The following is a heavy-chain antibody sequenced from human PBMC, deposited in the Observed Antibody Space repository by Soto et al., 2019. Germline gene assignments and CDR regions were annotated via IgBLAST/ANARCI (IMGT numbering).Heavy chain of an antibody. D-gene: IGHD4-17*01. V-gene: IGHV4-30-2*01. CDR2: IYHTGTT. Sequence: SETLSLTCTVSGGSINSGYYSWTWIRQPPGKGLEWIGYIYHTGTTYYNTSLKSRVTISVDRSKNQFSLKLSSVTAADTAVYYCARFYGDYQNWLAPWGQGTLVTVSS. CDR1: GGSINSGYYS. J-gene: IGHJ5*02. CDR3: ARFYGDYQNWLAP.